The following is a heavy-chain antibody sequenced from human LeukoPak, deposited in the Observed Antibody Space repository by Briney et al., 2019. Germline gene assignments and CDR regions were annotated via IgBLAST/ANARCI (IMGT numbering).Heavy chain of an antibody. CDR2: INAGNGNT. CDR1: GYTFTSYA. Sequence: ASVKVSCKASGYTFTSYAMHWVRQAPGQSLEWMGWINAGNGNTKYSQKFQGRVTITRDTSASTAYMELSSLRSEDTAVYYCARRLRSTRWGDAFDIWGQGTMVTVSS. V-gene: IGHV1-3*01. CDR3: ARRLRSTRWGDAFDI. J-gene: IGHJ3*02. D-gene: IGHD5/OR15-5a*01.